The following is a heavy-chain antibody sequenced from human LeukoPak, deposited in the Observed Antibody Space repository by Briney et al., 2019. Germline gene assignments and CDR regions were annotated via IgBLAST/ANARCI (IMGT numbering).Heavy chain of an antibody. Sequence: SETLSLTCTVSGGSISNYYWSWIRQPPGKGLEWIGYIYYSGSTNYNPSLKSRVTISVDTSKNQFSLKLSSVTAADTAVYYCARGIYMDVWGKGTTVTVSS. CDR3: ARGIYMDV. CDR2: IYYSGST. V-gene: IGHV4-59*01. J-gene: IGHJ6*03. CDR1: GGSISNYY.